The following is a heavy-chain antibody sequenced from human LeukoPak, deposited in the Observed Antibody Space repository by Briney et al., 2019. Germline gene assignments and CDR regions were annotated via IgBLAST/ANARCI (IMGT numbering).Heavy chain of an antibody. V-gene: IGHV1-18*01. J-gene: IGHJ4*02. CDR2: ISVHNGNT. D-gene: IGHD3-3*01. Sequence: ASVKVSCKASGYTFTRYAITWVRQAPGQGPEWMGRISVHNGNTNYAQRLQDRVSMTTDTSTTTAYMELRSLRSDDTAVYYCARIRFGVVIMDYWGQGTLVTVSS. CDR3: ARIRFGVVIMDY. CDR1: GYTFTRYA.